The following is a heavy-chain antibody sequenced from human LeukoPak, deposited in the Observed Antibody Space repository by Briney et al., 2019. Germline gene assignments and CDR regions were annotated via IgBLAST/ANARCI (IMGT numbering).Heavy chain of an antibody. V-gene: IGHV3-7*03. Sequence: GGSLRLSCAASGFTFSSYWMSWVRHTPGKGLEWVANIKQDGSDKYYVDSVRGRFTISRDNAKNSLYLQMNSLRAEDTAVYYCASPGSGSYYNGFDYWGQGTLVTVSS. CDR2: IKQDGSDK. CDR1: GFTFSSYW. D-gene: IGHD3-10*01. CDR3: ASPGSGSYYNGFDY. J-gene: IGHJ4*02.